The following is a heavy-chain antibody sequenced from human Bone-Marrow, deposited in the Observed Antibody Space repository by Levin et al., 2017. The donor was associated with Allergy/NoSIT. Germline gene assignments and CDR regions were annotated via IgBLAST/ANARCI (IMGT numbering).Heavy chain of an antibody. CDR1: GGSISSGIYF. CDR3: ARGITVFGVVLAVNDAFDV. V-gene: IGHV4-31*03. D-gene: IGHD3-3*01. CDR2: VSYSGIT. Sequence: SETLSLTCTVSGGSISSGIYFWSWVRQLPGKGLEWIGYVSYSGITFYNQSLKSRVTISGDTSKNLFSLTLNSVTAADTVIYYCARGITVFGVVLAVNDAFDVWGQGTMVTVSS. J-gene: IGHJ3*01.